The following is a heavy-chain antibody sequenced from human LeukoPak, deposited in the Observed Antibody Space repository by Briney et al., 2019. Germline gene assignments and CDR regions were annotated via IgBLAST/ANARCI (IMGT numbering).Heavy chain of an antibody. V-gene: IGHV3-74*01. CDR2: VNPQGSGT. CDR1: GFTFSSYD. Sequence: GGSLRLSCAASGFTFSSYDMNWVRQAPGKGLVWVSRVNPQGSGTSYTDSVKGRFTISGDNAKDALHLRMDNLRVEDTAVYYCARARWSSTGWFLGYWGQGTLVTVSS. CDR3: ARARWSSTGWFLGY. J-gene: IGHJ4*02. D-gene: IGHD6-19*01.